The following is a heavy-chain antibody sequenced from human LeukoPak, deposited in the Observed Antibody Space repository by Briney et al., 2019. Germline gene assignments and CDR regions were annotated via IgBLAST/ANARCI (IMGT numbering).Heavy chain of an antibody. J-gene: IGHJ4*02. CDR3: ARDPSPYYYDSSGLQGY. CDR1: GFTFSSYG. V-gene: IGHV3-66*01. D-gene: IGHD3-22*01. Sequence: GGSLRLSCAASGFTFSSYGMHWVRQAPGKGLEWVSVIYSGGSTYYADSVKGRFTISRDNSKNTLYLQMNSLRAEDTAVYYCARDPSPYYYDSSGLQGYWGQGTLVTVSS. CDR2: IYSGGST.